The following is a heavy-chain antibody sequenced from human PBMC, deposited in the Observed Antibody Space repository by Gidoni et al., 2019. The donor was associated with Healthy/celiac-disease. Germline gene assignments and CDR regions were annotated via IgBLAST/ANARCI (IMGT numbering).Heavy chain of an antibody. Sequence: QVQLGQSGAWVTKPGSAVTVSCKASGSTFSSYTISWVRQAPGQGLEWMGGVSPILGTANYAQKFQGRVTITADESTSTAYMELSSLRSEDTAVYYCASGEQVYYYYGMDVWGQGTTVTVSS. D-gene: IGHD1-26*01. CDR1: GSTFSSYT. CDR2: VSPILGTA. V-gene: IGHV1-69*01. J-gene: IGHJ6*02. CDR3: ASGEQVYYYYGMDV.